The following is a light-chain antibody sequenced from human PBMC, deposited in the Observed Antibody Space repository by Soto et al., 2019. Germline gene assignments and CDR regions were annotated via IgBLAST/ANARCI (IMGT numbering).Light chain of an antibody. V-gene: IGKV1-33*01. CDR2: DAS. J-gene: IGKJ1*01. Sequence: DIQMTQSPSSLSASVGERASITSQASQDITNFLNWYQQKPGKAPKLLIYDASILGTGVTSRFRGSGSGTDFTFAISSLQPEDIATAYCQQYYELPWTFGQGTRVEIK. CDR1: QDITNF. CDR3: QQYYELPWT.